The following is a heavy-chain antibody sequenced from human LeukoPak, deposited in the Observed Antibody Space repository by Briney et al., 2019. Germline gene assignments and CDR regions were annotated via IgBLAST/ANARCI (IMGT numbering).Heavy chain of an antibody. V-gene: IGHV3-30-3*01. D-gene: IGHD1-1*01. CDR1: GFTFSSYA. Sequence: GGSLRLSCAASGFTFSSYAMHWVRQAPGKGLEWVAVISYDGSNKYYADSVKGRFTISRDNSKNTLYLQMNSLRAEDTAVYYCANYLEHAEVIDYWGQGTLVTVSS. J-gene: IGHJ4*02. CDR2: ISYDGSNK. CDR3: ANYLEHAEVIDY.